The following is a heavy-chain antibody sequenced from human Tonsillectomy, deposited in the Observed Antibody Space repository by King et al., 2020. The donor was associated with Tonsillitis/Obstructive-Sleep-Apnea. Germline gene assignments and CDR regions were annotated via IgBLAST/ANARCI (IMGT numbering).Heavy chain of an antibody. J-gene: IGHJ4*02. Sequence: ITLKESGPTLVKPTQTLTLTCAFSGFSLSTSGVGVGWIRQPPGKALEWLALIYWEDDKRYSPSLKSRLTITKDTSKNQVVLTMTNMDPVDTATYYCALIVVPAAIRSYYFDYWGQGTLVTVSS. CDR1: GFSLSTSGVG. CDR2: IYWEDDK. CDR3: ALIVVPAAIRSYYFDY. V-gene: IGHV2-5*02. D-gene: IGHD2-2*02.